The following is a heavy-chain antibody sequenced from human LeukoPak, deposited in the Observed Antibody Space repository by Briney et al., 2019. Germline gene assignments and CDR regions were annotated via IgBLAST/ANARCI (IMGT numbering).Heavy chain of an antibody. CDR2: IYTSGST. V-gene: IGHV4-61*02. Sequence: SETLSLTCTVSGGSISSGSYYWSWIRQPAGKGLEWIARIYTSGSTNYHPSLEGRLTISVDTSKNQFALKLSSVTAAHTAVYYCARVSGYESSGIVDYWGQGALVTVSS. CDR3: ARVSGYESSGIVDY. D-gene: IGHD3-22*01. CDR1: GGSISSGSYY. J-gene: IGHJ4*02.